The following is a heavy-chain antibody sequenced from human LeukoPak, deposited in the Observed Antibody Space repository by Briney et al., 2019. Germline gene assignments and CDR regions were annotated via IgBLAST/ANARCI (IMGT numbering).Heavy chain of an antibody. V-gene: IGHV4-59*08. Sequence: SETLSLTCTVSGGSISTYYWSWIRQPPGKGLEWIGYIYYSGSINYNPSLKSRVTISVDTSKNQFSLKLSSVTAADTAVYYCARLRYYYGSGSYYPLMAFDIWGQGTMVTVSS. CDR3: ARLRYYYGSGSYYPLMAFDI. D-gene: IGHD3-10*01. CDR2: IYYSGSI. CDR1: GGSISTYY. J-gene: IGHJ3*02.